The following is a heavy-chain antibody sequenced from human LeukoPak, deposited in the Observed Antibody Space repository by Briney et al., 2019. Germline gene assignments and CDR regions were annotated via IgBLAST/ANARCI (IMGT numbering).Heavy chain of an antibody. J-gene: IGHJ4*02. CDR2: ISSSSSYI. CDR3: ARGPSSGSSSFDY. Sequence: GGSLRLSCAASGFTFSSYSMNWVRQAPGKGLEWVSSISSSSSYIYYADSVEGRFTISRDNAKNSLYLQMNSLRAEDTAVYYCARGPSSGSSSFDYWGQGTLVTVSS. D-gene: IGHD6-19*01. CDR1: GFTFSSYS. V-gene: IGHV3-21*04.